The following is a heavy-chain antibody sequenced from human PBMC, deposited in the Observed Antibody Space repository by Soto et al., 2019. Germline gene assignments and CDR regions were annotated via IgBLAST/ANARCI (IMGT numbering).Heavy chain of an antibody. D-gene: IGHD2-2*03. CDR3: ARDLVDIVVVPAAMGYYYYMDV. CDR1: GYIFTSYG. Sequence: ASVKVSCKASGYIFTSYGISWVRQAPGQGLEWMGWISAYNGNTNYAQKLQGRVTMTTDTSTGTAYMELRSLRSDDTAVYYCARDLVDIVVVPAAMGYYYYMDVWGKGTTVTVSS. V-gene: IGHV1-18*01. J-gene: IGHJ6*03. CDR2: ISAYNGNT.